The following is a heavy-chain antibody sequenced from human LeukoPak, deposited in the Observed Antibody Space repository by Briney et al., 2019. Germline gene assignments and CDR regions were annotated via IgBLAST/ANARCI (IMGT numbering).Heavy chain of an antibody. CDR3: ARDRAEGAYYYGSEGDRRGRGFDN. Sequence: ASVRLSCKASGYTFTSYALHWVRQAPGQRLEWMVWINAGNGNTKYSQTLQGRVTITRDTSARTAYMELSRLRSEDTAVYCCARDRAEGAYYYGSEGDRRGRGFDNWGQGTLVTVSS. J-gene: IGHJ4*02. D-gene: IGHD3-10*01. V-gene: IGHV1-3*01. CDR2: INAGNGNT. CDR1: GYTFTSYA.